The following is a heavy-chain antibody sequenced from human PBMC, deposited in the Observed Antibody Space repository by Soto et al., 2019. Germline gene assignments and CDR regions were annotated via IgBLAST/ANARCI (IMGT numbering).Heavy chain of an antibody. V-gene: IGHV4-30-4*01. CDR3: ARYYYDSAGYNWFDP. J-gene: IGHJ5*02. D-gene: IGHD1-26*01. CDR2: FYYSGII. CDR1: GVSISSVNYY. Sequence: QVQLQASGPGLVKPSQTLSLTCAVSGVSISSVNYYWSWIRQPPGKGLEWIAYFYYSGIIYYRPSLENRISLSSYASKNQYSLTLTSVTAADTAVYYCARYYYDSAGYNWFDPWGQGTLVTVSS.